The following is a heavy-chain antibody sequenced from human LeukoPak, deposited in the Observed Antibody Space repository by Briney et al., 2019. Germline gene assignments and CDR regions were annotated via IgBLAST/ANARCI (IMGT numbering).Heavy chain of an antibody. CDR2: INPNSGGT. CDR3: AREGPIVGATHLVDY. J-gene: IGHJ4*02. V-gene: IGHV1-2*02. D-gene: IGHD1-26*01. CDR1: GYTFTDYY. Sequence: ASVKVSCKAYGYTFTDYYMRWVRQAPGQGLEWMGWINPNSGGTNYAQRFQGRVTMTRDTSISTAYMELSRLRSDDTAVYYCAREGPIVGATHLVDYWGQGTLVTVSS.